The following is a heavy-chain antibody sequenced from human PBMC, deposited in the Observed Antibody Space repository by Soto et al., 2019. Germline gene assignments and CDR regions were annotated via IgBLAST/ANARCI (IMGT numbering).Heavy chain of an antibody. CDR1: GGSISSGDYY. J-gene: IGHJ5*02. CDR2: IYYSGST. CDR3: ASSYCSGGSCPRFDP. D-gene: IGHD2-15*01. V-gene: IGHV4-30-4*01. Sequence: PSETLSLNCTVSGGSISSGDYYGSWIRRPPGKGLEWIGYIYYSGSTYYNPSLKSRVTISVDTSKNQFSLKLSSVTAADTAVYYCASSYCSGGSCPRFDPWGQGTLLTVCS.